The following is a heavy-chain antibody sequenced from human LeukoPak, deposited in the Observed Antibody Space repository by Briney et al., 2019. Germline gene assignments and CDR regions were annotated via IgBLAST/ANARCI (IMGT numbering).Heavy chain of an antibody. CDR3: ARAGSGYRDSIDY. Sequence: GGSLRLSCAASGFSLSSFTMNWVRQAPGKGLEWVSSISSSSSYIYYADSVKGRFTISRDNAKKSLYLQMNSLRVEDTAVYYCARAGSGYRDSIDYWGQGTLVTVSS. J-gene: IGHJ4*02. CDR1: GFSLSSFT. CDR2: ISSSSSYI. V-gene: IGHV3-21*01. D-gene: IGHD3-22*01.